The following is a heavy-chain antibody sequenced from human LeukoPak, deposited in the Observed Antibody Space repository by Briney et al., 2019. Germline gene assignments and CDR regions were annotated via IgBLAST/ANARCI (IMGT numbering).Heavy chain of an antibody. CDR3: AREGGYSSSYNWFDP. CDR2: IYYSGST. J-gene: IGHJ5*02. V-gene: IGHV4-39*07. CDR1: GGSIGSSSYY. D-gene: IGHD6-6*01. Sequence: SETLSLTCTVSGGSIGSSSYYWGWIRQPPGKGLEWIGSIYYSGSTYYNPSLKSRVTISVDTSKNQFSLKLSSVTAADTAVYYCAREGGYSSSYNWFDPWGQGTLVTVSS.